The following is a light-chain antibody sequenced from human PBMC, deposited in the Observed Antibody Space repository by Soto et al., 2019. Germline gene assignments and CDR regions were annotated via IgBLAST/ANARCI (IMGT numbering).Light chain of an antibody. CDR2: ASS. V-gene: IGKV3-15*01. Sequence: VMTQSPDTLSVSPGETATLSCRASQSVSRNLAWYQQKPGQAPRLLIYASSTRATGVPVRFSGSGSGTVFSLTISGLQSEDCALYFCQQFDKWPGTFGQGTKVDIK. CDR3: QQFDKWPGT. CDR1: QSVSRN. J-gene: IGKJ1*01.